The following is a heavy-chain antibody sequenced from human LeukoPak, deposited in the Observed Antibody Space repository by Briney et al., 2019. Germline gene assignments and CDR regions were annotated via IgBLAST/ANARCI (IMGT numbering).Heavy chain of an antibody. CDR1: GGSISRSNYY. J-gene: IGHJ4*02. V-gene: IGHV4-61*02. Sequence: PSETLSLTCAVSGGSISRSNYYWSWIRQPAGKGLEWIGRIYTSGSTNYNPSLKSRVTMSVDTSKNQFSLKLSSVTAADTAVYYCARVGYSGYGYFDYWGQGTLVTVSS. CDR3: ARVGYSGYGYFDY. CDR2: IYTSGST. D-gene: IGHD5-12*01.